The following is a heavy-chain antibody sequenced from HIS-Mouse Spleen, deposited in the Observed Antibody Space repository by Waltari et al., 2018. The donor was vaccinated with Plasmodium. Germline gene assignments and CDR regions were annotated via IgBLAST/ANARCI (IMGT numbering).Heavy chain of an antibody. J-gene: IGHJ3*02. CDR3: ARGMKSSSSAFDI. CDR2: SECGGIT. V-gene: IGHV3-53*01. D-gene: IGHD6-6*01. Sequence: EVQLVESGGGLIQPGGSLRLSCAASGFTVSSNYMSWVRQAPGKGLEWVSVSECGGITYYADAVKGRFAIARDKSKNTLYLQMNSLRAEDTAVYYCARGMKSSSSAFDIWGQGTMVTVSS. CDR1: GFTVSSNY.